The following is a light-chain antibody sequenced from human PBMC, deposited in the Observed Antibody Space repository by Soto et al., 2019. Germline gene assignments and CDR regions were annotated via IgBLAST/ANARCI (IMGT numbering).Light chain of an antibody. CDR1: QTVSSN. Sequence: EIVMTQSPATLSVSPGERATLSCRASQTVSSNLAWYQQKPGQAPRLLIYGASTRATGVPARFSGSGSGTEITLTISSLQSEDFAVYYCQQYHNWPPQYTFGQGTKLQIK. CDR2: GAS. J-gene: IGKJ2*01. CDR3: QQYHNWPPQYT. V-gene: IGKV3-15*01.